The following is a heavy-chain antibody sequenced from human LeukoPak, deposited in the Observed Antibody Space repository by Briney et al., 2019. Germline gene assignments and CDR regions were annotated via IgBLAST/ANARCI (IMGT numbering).Heavy chain of an antibody. CDR2: IYSTGSI. Sequence: PSETLSLTCTLSGGSFSNYYWTWIRQPPGKGLEWLGYIYSTGSINYNPSLESRVTISIDTSKNTSSLKLTSVTAADTAVYFCARWNLDLAYDIWGQGTMVTVSS. J-gene: IGHJ3*02. CDR3: ARWNLDLAYDI. V-gene: IGHV4-59*08. D-gene: IGHD1-1*01. CDR1: GGSFSNYY.